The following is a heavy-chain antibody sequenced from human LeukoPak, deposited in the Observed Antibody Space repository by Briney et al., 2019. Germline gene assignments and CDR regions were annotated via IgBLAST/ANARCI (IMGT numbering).Heavy chain of an antibody. Sequence: PGGSLRLSCAASGFTFSDYYMSWIRQAPGKGLEWVSYCSSSGSTLCYADSVKGRFTISRDNAKNSLYLQMNSLRAEDTALYYCAIVTSGNSAADYWGQGTLVSVSS. CDR1: GFTFSDYY. CDR2: CSSSGSTL. CDR3: AIVTSGNSAADY. V-gene: IGHV3-11*04. J-gene: IGHJ4*02. D-gene: IGHD4-23*01.